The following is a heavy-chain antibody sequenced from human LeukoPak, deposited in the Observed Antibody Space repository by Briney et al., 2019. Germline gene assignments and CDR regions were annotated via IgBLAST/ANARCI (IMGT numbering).Heavy chain of an antibody. D-gene: IGHD6-6*01. V-gene: IGHV3-43D*03. Sequence: GGSLRLPCAASGFTFDDYAMHWVRQAPGKGLEWVSLISWDGGSTYYADSVKGRFTISRDNSKNSLYLQMNSLRAEDTALYYCAKGIAEYSSSSSFDYWGQGTLVTVSS. CDR1: GFTFDDYA. CDR2: ISWDGGST. J-gene: IGHJ4*02. CDR3: AKGIAEYSSSSSFDY.